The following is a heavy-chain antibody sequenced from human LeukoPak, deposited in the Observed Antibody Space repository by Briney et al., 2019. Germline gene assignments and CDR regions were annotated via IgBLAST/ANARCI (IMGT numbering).Heavy chain of an antibody. V-gene: IGHV4-39*01. J-gene: IGHJ4*02. CDR1: GGSISSSSYY. CDR2: IYYSGST. CDR3: AKGTLGSCAGARCYPFDH. D-gene: IGHD2-8*02. Sequence: KASETLSLTCTVSGGSISSSSYYWGWIRQPPGKGLEWIGSIYYSGSTYYNPSLKSRVTISVGTSKNQFSLKLSSVTAADTAIYYCAKGTLGSCAGARCYPFDHWGQGALVTVSS.